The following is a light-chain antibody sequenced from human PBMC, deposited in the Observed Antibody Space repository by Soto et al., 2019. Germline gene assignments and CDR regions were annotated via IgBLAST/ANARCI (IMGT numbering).Light chain of an antibody. J-gene: IGKJ4*01. CDR2: GAS. V-gene: IGKV3-20*01. Sequence: EIVLTQSPGTLSLSPGERATLSCRTSQSVRSSHLAWYQQKPGQAPRLLNYGASSRATGIPDRFSGSGSGTDFTLTISRLEPEDFAVYHCQQYSSSPLTFGGGTKVEIK. CDR3: QQYSSSPLT. CDR1: QSVRSSH.